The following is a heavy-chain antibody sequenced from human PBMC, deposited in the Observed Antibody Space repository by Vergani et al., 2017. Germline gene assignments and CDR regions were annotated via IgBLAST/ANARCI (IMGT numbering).Heavy chain of an antibody. V-gene: IGHV3-21*01. CDR2: ISSSSSYI. J-gene: IGHJ6*02. D-gene: IGHD2-15*01. CDR3: ARVKLLTYYYYGMDV. Sequence: EVQLVESGGGLVKPGGSLRLSCAASGFTFSSYSMNWVRQAPGKGLEWVSSISSSSSYIYYADSVKGRFTISRDNAKNSQYLQMNSMRAEDTAVYYCARVKLLTYYYYGMDVWGQGTTVTVSS. CDR1: GFTFSSYS.